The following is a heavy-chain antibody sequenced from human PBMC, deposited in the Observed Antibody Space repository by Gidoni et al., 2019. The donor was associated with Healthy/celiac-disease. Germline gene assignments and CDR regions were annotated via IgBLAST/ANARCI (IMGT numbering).Heavy chain of an antibody. Sequence: EVQLLESGGGLVQPGGSLRLSCAASGFPLNRYAMTWVRQAPGKGLEWVSTISGTGNSAYYAEAVKGRFSICRDSSKNTLSLQMNSLSAEDTAVYYCAKEENSGHADLSEWGQGTLVTVSS. CDR3: AKEENSGHADLSE. V-gene: IGHV3-23*01. D-gene: IGHD5-12*01. CDR1: GFPLNRYA. J-gene: IGHJ4*02. CDR2: ISGTGNSA.